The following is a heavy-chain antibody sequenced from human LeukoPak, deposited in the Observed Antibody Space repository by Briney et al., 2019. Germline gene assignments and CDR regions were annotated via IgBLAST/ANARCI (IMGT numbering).Heavy chain of an antibody. D-gene: IGHD3-9*01. CDR3: AKIFWGLGGPFDY. Sequence: PGGSLRLSCAASGFTFSSYSMNWVRQAPGKGLEWVSSISSSSSYIYYADSVKGRFTISRDNAKNSLYLQMNSLRAEDTAVYYCAKIFWGLGGPFDYWGQGTLVTVSS. J-gene: IGHJ4*02. CDR1: GFTFSSYS. CDR2: ISSSSSYI. V-gene: IGHV3-21*01.